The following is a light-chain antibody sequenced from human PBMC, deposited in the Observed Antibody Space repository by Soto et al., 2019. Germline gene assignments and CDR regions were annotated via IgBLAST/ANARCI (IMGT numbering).Light chain of an antibody. CDR2: GAS. Sequence: EIVMTQSPATLSLSPGQRATLSCRASQSVSSNLAWYQQILGQAPRLLISGASTRATGIPARFTGSGSGTEFTLTISSLQSEDFVVYYCQQYNNWPHSFGQGTKVDIK. V-gene: IGKV3-15*01. CDR3: QQYNNWPHS. J-gene: IGKJ2*01. CDR1: QSVSSN.